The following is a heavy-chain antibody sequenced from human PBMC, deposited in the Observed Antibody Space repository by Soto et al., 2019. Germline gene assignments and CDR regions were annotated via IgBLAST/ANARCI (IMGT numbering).Heavy chain of an antibody. CDR2: IYHSGST. V-gene: IGHV4-30-2*01. CDR1: GGSNNSGGYS. Sequence: QLQLQESGSGLVKPSQTLSLTCAVSGGSNNSGGYSWSWIRQPPGKSLEWIGYIYHSGSTYYNPSLKSRVTISVDRSKNQFSLKLSSVTAADTAVYYCARAEGGIFDYWGQGTLVTVSS. CDR3: ARAEGGIFDY. J-gene: IGHJ4*02.